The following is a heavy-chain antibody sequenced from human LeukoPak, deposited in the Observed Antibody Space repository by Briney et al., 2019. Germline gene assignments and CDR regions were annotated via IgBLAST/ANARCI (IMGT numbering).Heavy chain of an antibody. J-gene: IGHJ4*02. CDR1: GYTFTSYD. D-gene: IGHD3-22*01. V-gene: IGHV1-8*01. CDR2: MSPNSGNT. CDR3: ARREGRTMIVVN. Sequence: ASVKVSCKASGYTFTSYDINWVRQATGQGVEWMGWMSPNSGNTGYAQKFQGRVTMTRNTSISTAYMELSSLRSEDTAVYYCARREGRTMIVVNWGQGTLVTVSS.